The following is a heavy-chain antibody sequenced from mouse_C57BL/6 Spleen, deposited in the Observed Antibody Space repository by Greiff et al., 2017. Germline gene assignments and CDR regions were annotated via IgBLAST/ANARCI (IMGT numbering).Heavy chain of an antibody. V-gene: IGHV1-50*01. CDR1: GYTFTSYW. J-gene: IGHJ2*01. CDR3: ARVDYDRYFDY. Sequence: QVQLQQPGAELVKPGASVKLSCKASGYTFTSYWMQWVKQRPGQGLEWIGEIDPSDSYTNYYQKFKGKATLTVDTSSSTAYMQLSSLTSEDSAVYYCARVDYDRYFDYWGQGTTLTVSS. D-gene: IGHD2-4*01. CDR2: IDPSDSYT.